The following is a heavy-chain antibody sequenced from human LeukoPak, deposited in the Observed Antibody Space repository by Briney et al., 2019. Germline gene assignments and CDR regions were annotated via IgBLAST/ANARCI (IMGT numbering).Heavy chain of an antibody. CDR3: ASRVVPAAIRVFQVAFDI. Sequence: TSETLSLTCTVSGGSISSGDYYWSWIRQPPGKGLEWIGYIYYSGSTYYNPSLKSRVTISVDTSKNQFSLKLSSVTAADTAVYYCASRVVPAAIRVFQVAFDIWGQGTMVTVSS. CDR2: IYYSGST. D-gene: IGHD2-2*02. CDR1: GGSISSGDYY. V-gene: IGHV4-30-4*08. J-gene: IGHJ3*02.